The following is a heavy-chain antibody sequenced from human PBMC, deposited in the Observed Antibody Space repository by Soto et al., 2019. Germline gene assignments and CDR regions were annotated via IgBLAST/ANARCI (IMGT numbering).Heavy chain of an antibody. CDR3: AKHSIAADRSYFQH. CDR1: VVSISSGGYY. D-gene: IGHD6-25*01. Sequence: PSETLSVTCTFSVVSISSGGYYCSWVRQHPGKGLEWIGYIYYSGSTYYNPSLKSRVTISVDTSKNQFSLKLSSVTAADTAVYYCAKHSIAADRSYFQHWG. V-gene: IGHV4-61*08. J-gene: IGHJ1*01. CDR2: IYYSGST.